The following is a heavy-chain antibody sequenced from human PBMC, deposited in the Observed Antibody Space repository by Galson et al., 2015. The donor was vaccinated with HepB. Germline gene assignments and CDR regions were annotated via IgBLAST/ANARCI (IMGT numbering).Heavy chain of an antibody. CDR1: GYTFTSYY. CDR3: ARDHSTTGMITFGGTGAFDI. V-gene: IGHV1-46*01. J-gene: IGHJ3*02. D-gene: IGHD3-16*01. Sequence: SVKVSCKASGYTFTSYYMHWVRQAPGQGLEWMGIINPSGGSTSYAQKFQGRVTMTRDTSTSTVYMELSSLRSEDTAVYYCARDHSTTGMITFGGTGAFDIWGQGTMVTVSS. CDR2: INPSGGST.